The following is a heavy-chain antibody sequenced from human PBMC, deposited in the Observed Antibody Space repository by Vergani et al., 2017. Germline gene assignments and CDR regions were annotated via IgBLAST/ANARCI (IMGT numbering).Heavy chain of an antibody. J-gene: IGHJ4*02. CDR1: GYSFSSSY. V-gene: IGHV1-69-2*01. CDR2: VDPEDGKT. CDR3: ATQPPLQDF. Sequence: EVQLVQSGTEVKKPGATVRISCTVEGYSFSSSYMHWLRQAPGKGLEWMGLVDPEDGKTTYAEKFQGRINITADTSTDTAYMDLSSLTSQDAAVSYCATQPPLQDFWGQGTLVSVSS.